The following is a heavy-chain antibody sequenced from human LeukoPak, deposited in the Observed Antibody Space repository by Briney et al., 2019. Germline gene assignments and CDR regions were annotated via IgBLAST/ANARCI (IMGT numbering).Heavy chain of an antibody. CDR2: ISSTSSTI. CDR3: ARENFYYDSSGSYTMYYYYMDV. J-gene: IGHJ6*03. Sequence: PGGSLRLSCAASGFTLKNYGMNWVRQAPGRGLEWISSISSTSSTIYYADSVKGRFTISRDNAKNSLFLQMNSLRAEDTAVYYCARENFYYDSSGSYTMYYYYMDVWGTGTTVTVSS. CDR1: GFTLKNYG. D-gene: IGHD3-22*01. V-gene: IGHV3-48*04.